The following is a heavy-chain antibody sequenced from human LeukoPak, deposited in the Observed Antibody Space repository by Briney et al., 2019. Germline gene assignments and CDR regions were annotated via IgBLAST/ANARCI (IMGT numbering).Heavy chain of an antibody. J-gene: IGHJ3*02. V-gene: IGHV3-23*01. D-gene: IGHD1-26*01. CDR1: GFTFSSYA. Sequence: GGSLRLSCAASGFTFSSYAMSWVRQAPGKGLEWVSAISASGVSTYSADSVKGRFIISRDNSKNTLYLQMNSLRAEDTAVYYCAKALYRGDPRPDAFDIWGQGTMVTASS. CDR2: ISASGVST. CDR3: AKALYRGDPRPDAFDI.